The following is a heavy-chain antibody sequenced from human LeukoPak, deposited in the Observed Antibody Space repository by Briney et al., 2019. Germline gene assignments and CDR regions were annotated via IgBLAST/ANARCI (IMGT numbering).Heavy chain of an antibody. V-gene: IGHV3-74*01. CDR2: INSDGIRT. D-gene: IGHD2-21*01. CDR3: AREVLCGGARCNTDSFDM. Sequence: PGGSLRLSCAASGFAFSRYWMHWVRQAPGKGLVWVSRINSDGIRTSYADSVKGRFTVSRDNAKSTLYVHINSLRAEDTAVYFCAREVLCGGARCNTDSFDMWGQGTMVTVSS. CDR1: GFAFSRYW. J-gene: IGHJ3*02.